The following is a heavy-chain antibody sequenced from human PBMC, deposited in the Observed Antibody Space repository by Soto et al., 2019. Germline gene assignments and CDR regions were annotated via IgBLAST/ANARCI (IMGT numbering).Heavy chain of an antibody. CDR3: ARDQVGSYSLLKDAFDI. D-gene: IGHD1-26*01. Sequence: QVQLVQSGAEVKKPGSSVKVSCKASGGTFSSYAISWVRQAPGQGLEWMGGIIPIFGTANYAQKFQGRVTITAXXSXSXXYMELSSLRSEDTAVYYCARDQVGSYSLLKDAFDIWGQGTMVTVSS. CDR2: IIPIFGTA. CDR1: GGTFSSYA. V-gene: IGHV1-69*12. J-gene: IGHJ3*02.